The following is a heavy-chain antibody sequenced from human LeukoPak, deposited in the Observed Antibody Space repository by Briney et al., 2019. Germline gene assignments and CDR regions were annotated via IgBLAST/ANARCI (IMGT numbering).Heavy chain of an antibody. D-gene: IGHD6-13*01. J-gene: IGHJ4*02. V-gene: IGHV4-39*07. CDR3: ARDGVAAAVNRALDY. CDR2: IYYSGST. CDR1: GGSISSSSYY. Sequence: SETLSLTCTVSGGSISSSSYYWGWIRQPPGKGLEWIGSIYYSGSTYYNPSLKSRVTISVDTSKNQFSLKLSSVTAADTAVYYCARDGVAAAVNRALDYWGQGTLVTVSS.